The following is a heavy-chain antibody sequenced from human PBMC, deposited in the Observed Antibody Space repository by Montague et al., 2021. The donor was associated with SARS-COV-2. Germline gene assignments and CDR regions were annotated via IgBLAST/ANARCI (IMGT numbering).Heavy chain of an antibody. J-gene: IGHJ6*02. Sequence: QSGAEMKKPGESLKISCKGSGYSFTSYWIGWVRQMPGKGLEWMGIIYPDDSDTRYSPSFQGQVTISADKSISTAYLQWSSLKASDTAMYYCARHEAVGRGSGSSRPTTYYYYYYGMDVWGQGTTVTVSS. D-gene: IGHD3-10*01. CDR2: IYPDDSDT. CDR1: GYSFTSYW. CDR3: ARHEAVGRGSGSSRPTTYYYYYYGMDV. V-gene: IGHV5-51*01.